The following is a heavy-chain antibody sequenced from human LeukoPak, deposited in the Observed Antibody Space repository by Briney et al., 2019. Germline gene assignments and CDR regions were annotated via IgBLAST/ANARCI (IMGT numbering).Heavy chain of an antibody. CDR1: GFTLMKYS. D-gene: IGHD3-10*01. CDR3: AKKVSGSYYSYYYYYYYMDV. CDR2: ITASGAST. V-gene: IGHV3-23*01. J-gene: IGHJ6*03. Sequence: GGSLRLSCAGSGFTLMKYSMTWVRQAPGKGLEWVSAITASGASTDYADSVKGRFTISRDNSKNTLYLQMNSLRAEDTAVYYCAKKVSGSYYSYYYYYYYMDVWGKGTTVTISS.